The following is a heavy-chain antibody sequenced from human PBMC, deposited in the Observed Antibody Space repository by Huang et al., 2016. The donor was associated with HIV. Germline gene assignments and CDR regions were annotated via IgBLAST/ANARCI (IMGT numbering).Heavy chain of an antibody. Sequence: QVRLVESGGGVVQPGASLTLSCSASGFPFSAYGKDWVRQAPGKGLEWVVFIHYDGNNEDLIGSVKGRFTISRDNANNTLYLRMNSLRPEDTAVYYCVKERGSSRARSSFDFWGQGTSVIVSS. CDR2: IHYDGNNE. CDR1: GFPFSAYG. CDR3: VKERGSSRARSSFDF. J-gene: IGHJ3*01. V-gene: IGHV3-30*02. D-gene: IGHD6-13*01.